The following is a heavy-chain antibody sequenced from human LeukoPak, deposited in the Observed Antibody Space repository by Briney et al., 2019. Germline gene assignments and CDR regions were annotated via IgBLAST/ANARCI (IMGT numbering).Heavy chain of an antibody. V-gene: IGHV3-30*18. CDR3: AKVGGMDPFQH. CDR2: ISYDGSNK. D-gene: IGHD3-16*01. Sequence: PGGSLRLSCAASGFTFSSYAMSWVRQAPGKGLEWVAVISYDGSNKYYADSVKGRFTISRDNSKNTLYLQMNSLRAEDTAVYYCAKVGGMDPFQHWGQGTLVTVSS. J-gene: IGHJ1*01. CDR1: GFTFSSYA.